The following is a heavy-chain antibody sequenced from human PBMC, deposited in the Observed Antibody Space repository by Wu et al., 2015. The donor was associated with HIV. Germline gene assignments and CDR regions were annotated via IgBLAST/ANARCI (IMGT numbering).Heavy chain of an antibody. D-gene: IGHD5/OR15-5a*01. J-gene: IGHJ6*02. Sequence: QLQLGQSGAEVKKPGASVKVSCKASGNSFISYDIHWVRQATGQGLEWMGWMNSNRGNTGYAQKFQGRVTMTRNTSISTAYMELSSLRSEDTAVYYCASVRRLPTYYYYGMDVWGQGTTVTVSS. CDR3: ASVRRLPTYYYYGMDV. CDR2: MNSNRGNT. V-gene: IGHV1-8*01. CDR1: GNSFISYD.